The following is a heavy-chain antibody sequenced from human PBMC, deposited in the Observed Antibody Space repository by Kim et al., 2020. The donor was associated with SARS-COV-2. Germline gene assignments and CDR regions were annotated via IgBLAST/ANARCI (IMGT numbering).Heavy chain of an antibody. Sequence: YAQKFQGRVTITADKSTSTAYMELSSLRSEDTAVYYCASLSSSGWYYFDYWGQGTLVTVSS. V-gene: IGHV1-69*02. CDR3: ASLSSSGWYYFDY. D-gene: IGHD6-19*01. J-gene: IGHJ4*02.